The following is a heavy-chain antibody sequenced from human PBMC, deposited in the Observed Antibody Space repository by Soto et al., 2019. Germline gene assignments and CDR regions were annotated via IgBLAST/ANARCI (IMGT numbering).Heavy chain of an antibody. CDR3: ARDYDFWRTPLPVDRDAFDI. CDR1: GFTFSSYS. Sequence: EVQLVESGGGLVQPGGSLRLSCAASGFTFSSYSMNWVRQAPGKGLEWVSYISSSSSTIYYADSVKGRFTISRDNAKNSLYLQMNSLRAEDTAVYYCARDYDFWRTPLPVDRDAFDIWGQGTMVTVSS. CDR2: ISSSSSTI. J-gene: IGHJ3*02. D-gene: IGHD3-3*01. V-gene: IGHV3-48*01.